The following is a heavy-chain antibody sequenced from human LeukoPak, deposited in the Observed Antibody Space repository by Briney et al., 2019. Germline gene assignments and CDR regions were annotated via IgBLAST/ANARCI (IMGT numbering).Heavy chain of an antibody. CDR1: GFTFSSYS. CDR3: ARLPHKYSGRYKVDY. D-gene: IGHD1-26*01. CDR2: VSSSSSYI. J-gene: IGHJ4*02. Sequence: GGSLRLSCAASGFTFSSYSMDWVRQPPGKGLEWVSSVSSSSSYIYYADSVKGRFTISRDNAKNSLYLQMNSLRAQDTAVYYCARLPHKYSGRYKVDYWGQGTLVTVSS. V-gene: IGHV3-21*01.